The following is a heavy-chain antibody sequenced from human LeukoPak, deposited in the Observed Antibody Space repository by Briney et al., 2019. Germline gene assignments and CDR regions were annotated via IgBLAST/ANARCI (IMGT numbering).Heavy chain of an antibody. J-gene: IGHJ6*02. V-gene: IGHV4-39*01. Sequence: SQTLSLTCTVSGGSISSGGYYWDWIRQAPGKGLEWIGSLLYNGNTWYNPSLESRVTISVDTSENQFSLRLTSVNAADTALYFCTRRGSGNGGTYAGMDVWGPGTSVTVSS. CDR1: GGSISSGGYY. D-gene: IGHD1-26*01. CDR2: LLYNGNT. CDR3: TRRGSGNGGTYAGMDV.